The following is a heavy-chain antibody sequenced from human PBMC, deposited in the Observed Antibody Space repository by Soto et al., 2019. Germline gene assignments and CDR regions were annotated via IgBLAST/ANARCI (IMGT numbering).Heavy chain of an antibody. J-gene: IGHJ6*03. V-gene: IGHV3-15*01. CDR2: IKSKTDGGTT. CDR1: GFTFSNAW. Sequence: GGSLRLSCAASGFTFSNAWMSWVRQAPGKGLEWVGRIKSKTDGGTTDYAAPVKGRFTISRDDSKNTLYLQMNSLKTEDTAVYYCTTGSSYQSYYYYYMDVWGKGTTVTVSS. CDR3: TTGSSYQSYYYYYMDV. D-gene: IGHD6-6*01.